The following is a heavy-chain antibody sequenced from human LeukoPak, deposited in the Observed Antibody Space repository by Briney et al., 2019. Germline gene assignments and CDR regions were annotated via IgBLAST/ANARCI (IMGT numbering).Heavy chain of an antibody. Sequence: SETLSLTCAVYGGSFSGYYWSWIRQPPGKGLEWIGEINHSGSTNYNPSLKSRVTISVDTSKNQFSLKLSSVTAADTAVYYCARRSGYFVLLYYFDYWGQGTLATVSS. D-gene: IGHD3-22*01. V-gene: IGHV4-34*01. J-gene: IGHJ4*02. CDR3: ARRSGYFVLLYYFDY. CDR2: INHSGST. CDR1: GGSFSGYY.